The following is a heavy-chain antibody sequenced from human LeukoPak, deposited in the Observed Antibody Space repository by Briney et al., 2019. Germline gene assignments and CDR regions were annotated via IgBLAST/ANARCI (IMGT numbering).Heavy chain of an antibody. D-gene: IGHD2-21*02. J-gene: IGHJ6*02. CDR1: GGTFSSYA. Sequence: SVKVSCKASGGTFSSYAISWVRQAPGQGLEWMGRIIPILGIANYAQKFQGRVTITADKSTSTAYMELSSLRSEDTAVYYCARYRVTPTEGYYGMDVWGQGTTVTVPS. CDR3: ARYRVTPTEGYYGMDV. V-gene: IGHV1-69*04. CDR2: IIPILGIA.